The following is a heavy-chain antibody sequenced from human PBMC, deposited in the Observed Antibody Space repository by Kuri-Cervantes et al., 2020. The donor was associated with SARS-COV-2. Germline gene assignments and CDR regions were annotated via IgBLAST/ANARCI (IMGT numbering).Heavy chain of an antibody. CDR2: INPNSGGT. J-gene: IGHJ3*02. Sequence: ASVKVSCKASGYTFTGYYMHWVRQAPGQGLEWMGWINPNSGGTNYAQKFQGRVTMTRDTSISTAYMELSRLRSDDTAVYYCATEHPAGQLLWFGAESKLAFDIWGRGTMVTVSS. V-gene: IGHV1-2*02. CDR3: ATEHPAGQLLWFGAESKLAFDI. CDR1: GYTFTGYY. D-gene: IGHD3-10*01.